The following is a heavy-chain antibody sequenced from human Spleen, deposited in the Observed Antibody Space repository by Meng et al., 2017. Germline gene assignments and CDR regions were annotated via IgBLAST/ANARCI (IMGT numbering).Heavy chain of an antibody. CDR1: GIIFSNYA. CDR3: AKDQAVRRGLFDY. Sequence: GESLKISCAASGIIFSNYAMSWVRQAPGKGLEWVSAISGSGGSTYYTDSVKGRFTISRDNSKNTLFLQMDGLRAEDTAVYYCAKDQAVRRGLFDYWGQGTPVTVSS. V-gene: IGHV3-23*01. D-gene: IGHD4-17*01. CDR2: ISGSGGST. J-gene: IGHJ4*02.